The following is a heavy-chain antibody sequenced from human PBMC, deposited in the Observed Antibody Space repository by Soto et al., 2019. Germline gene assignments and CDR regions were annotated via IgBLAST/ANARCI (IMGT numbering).Heavy chain of an antibody. CDR3: AHRNYYESRDYYYYFAY. Sequence: GGSMTLSSAPSGFTFSSYVMSWVSHAQKNVLECVSGISGSGCSTYYADSVKGRFTISRDNSKNTLYLQMNSLRAEDTAVYYCAHRNYYESRDYYYYFAYWGQGTLVTVSS. CDR2: ISGSGCST. V-gene: IGHV3-23*01. J-gene: IGHJ4*02. CDR1: GFTFSSYV. D-gene: IGHD3-22*01.